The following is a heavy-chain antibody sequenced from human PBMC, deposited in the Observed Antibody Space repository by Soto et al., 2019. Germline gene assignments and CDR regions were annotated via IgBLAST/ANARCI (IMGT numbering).Heavy chain of an antibody. CDR1: GGTFSSYA. J-gene: IGHJ4*02. Sequence: SVKVSCKASGGTFSSYAISWVRQAPGQGLEWMGGIIPIFGTANYAQKFQGRVTITADESTSTAYMELSSLRSEDTAVYYCARGPQVYYYDSSGYQFDYWGQGTLVTVSS. V-gene: IGHV1-69*13. D-gene: IGHD3-22*01. CDR2: IIPIFGTA. CDR3: ARGPQVYYYDSSGYQFDY.